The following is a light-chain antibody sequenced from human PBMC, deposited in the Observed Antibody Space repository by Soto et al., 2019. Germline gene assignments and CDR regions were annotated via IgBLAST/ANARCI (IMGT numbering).Light chain of an antibody. J-gene: IGKJ3*01. CDR3: QQSYSTLIFT. V-gene: IGKV1-39*01. Sequence: DIQMTQSPSSLSASVGDRVTITCRASQSISSYLNWYQQKPGKAPKLLIYAASSLQSGVPSRFSGSGSETDFTLNISSLQPEDFATYYCQQSYSTLIFTFGPGNKVDI. CDR2: AAS. CDR1: QSISSY.